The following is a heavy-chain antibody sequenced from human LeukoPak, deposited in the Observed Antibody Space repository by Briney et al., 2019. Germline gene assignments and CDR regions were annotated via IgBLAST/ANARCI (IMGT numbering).Heavy chain of an antibody. J-gene: IGHJ4*02. CDR3: ARRAVAGGALGGYYFDY. D-gene: IGHD6-19*01. CDR1: GGSISSSNW. Sequence: SETLSLTCAVSGGSISSSNWWSWVRQPPGKGLEWIGEIYHSGSTNYNPSLKSRVTISVDKSKNQFSLKLSSVTAADTAVYYCARRAVAGGALGGYYFDYWGQGTLVTVSS. CDR2: IYHSGST. V-gene: IGHV4-4*02.